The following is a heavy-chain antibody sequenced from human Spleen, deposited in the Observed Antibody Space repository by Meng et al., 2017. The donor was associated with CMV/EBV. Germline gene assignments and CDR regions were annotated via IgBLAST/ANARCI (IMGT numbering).Heavy chain of an antibody. D-gene: IGHD2-15*01. CDR2: INSDGSST. CDR1: GFTFSSYL. CDR3: FMVVAPSDY. J-gene: IGHJ4*02. V-gene: IGHV3-74*01. Sequence: EVYVVESGGGLVPPGGSLRLSCAASGFTFSSYLMFWVGQVPGKGLVWVSGINSDGSSTSYADSVKSRFTISRDNAKNTLYLQMTSLRAEDTAVYYCFMVVAPSDYWGQGTLVTVSS.